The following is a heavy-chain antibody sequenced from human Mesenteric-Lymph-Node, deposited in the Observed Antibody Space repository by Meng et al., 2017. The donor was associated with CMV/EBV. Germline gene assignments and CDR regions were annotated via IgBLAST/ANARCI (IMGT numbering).Heavy chain of an antibody. D-gene: IGHD1-26*01. CDR2: LYYTGST. J-gene: IGHJ4*02. CDR3: ARQGGASPTTGVF. CDR1: GGSISSSSYY. V-gene: IGHV4-39*01. Sequence: SETLSLTCTVSGGSISSSSYYWGWVRQPPGQGFEWIGSLYYTGSTYYNTSLGSRVTMSVDTSRNQFSLKLSSVTAADTAVYYCARQGGASPTTGVFWGPGILVT.